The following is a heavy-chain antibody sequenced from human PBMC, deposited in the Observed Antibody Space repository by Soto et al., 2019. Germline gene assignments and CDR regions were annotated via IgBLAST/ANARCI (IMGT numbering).Heavy chain of an antibody. V-gene: IGHV1-3*01. CDR2: INAGNGNT. CDR1: GYTFTSYA. D-gene: IGHD2-2*01. J-gene: IGHJ6*02. Sequence: ASVKVSCKASGYTFTSYAMHWVRQAPGQRLEWMGWINAGNGNTKYSQKFQGRVTITRDTSASTAYMELSSLRSEDTAVYYCARDVIVVPAAMAGSYYYYYGMDVWGQGTTVTVSS. CDR3: ARDVIVVPAAMAGSYYYYYGMDV.